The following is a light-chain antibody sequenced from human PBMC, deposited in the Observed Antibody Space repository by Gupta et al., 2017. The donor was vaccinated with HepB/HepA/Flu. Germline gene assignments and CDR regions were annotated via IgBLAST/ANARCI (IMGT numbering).Light chain of an antibody. CDR2: GAS. Sequence: EIVLTQSPGTLSLSPGERGTLSCRASQSVSSNYLACDQQKPGQAPRLIIYGASSRATGATGWFGGGGEQKVFTLTSSRRDHEASAVYCGHQDCCSVAFGRGTKVDIK. CDR1: QSVSSNY. CDR3: HQDCCSVA. J-gene: IGKJ4*01. V-gene: IGKV3-20*01.